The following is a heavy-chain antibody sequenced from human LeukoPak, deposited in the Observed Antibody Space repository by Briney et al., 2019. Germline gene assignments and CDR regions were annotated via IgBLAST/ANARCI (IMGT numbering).Heavy chain of an antibody. D-gene: IGHD3-22*01. Sequence: GGSLRLSCAASGFTFDDYAMHWVRQAPGKGLEWVSGISWRSGSIGYADSVKGRFTISRDNAKNSLYLQMNSLRAEDTAFYYCAKDRDSSGYDAFDIWGQGTMVTVSS. CDR1: GFTFDDYA. CDR2: ISWRSGSI. J-gene: IGHJ3*02. CDR3: AKDRDSSGYDAFDI. V-gene: IGHV3-9*01.